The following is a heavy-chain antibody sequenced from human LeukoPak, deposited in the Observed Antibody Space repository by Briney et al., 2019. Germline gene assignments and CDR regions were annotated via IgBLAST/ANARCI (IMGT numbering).Heavy chain of an antibody. J-gene: IGHJ6*02. CDR3: ARQPGISMVRGPLYGMDV. V-gene: IGHV3-33*05. Sequence: PGGSLRLSCAASGITFDGYGIHWVRQAPGKGLEWVALISYDGSIRNYAASVKGRFTISRDNSKSTLELQMNSLRAEDTALYYCARQPGISMVRGPLYGMDVWGQGTTVTVSS. CDR2: ISYDGSIR. D-gene: IGHD3-10*01. CDR1: GITFDGYG.